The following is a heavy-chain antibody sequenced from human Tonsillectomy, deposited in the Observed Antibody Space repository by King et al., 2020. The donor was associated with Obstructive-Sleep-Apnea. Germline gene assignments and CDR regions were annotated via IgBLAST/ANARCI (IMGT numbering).Heavy chain of an antibody. Sequence: VQLVESGGGLVQPGGSLRLSCAASGFTFSSYAISWVRQAPGKGREWVSAISVSGGSTYYADSVKGRLTISRDNSKNTLYLQMKCLRAEDTAVYYCAKDIGIQLWLPDYWGQGTLVTVSS. V-gene: IGHV3-23*04. J-gene: IGHJ4*02. CDR1: GFTFSSYA. D-gene: IGHD5-18*01. CDR3: AKDIGIQLWLPDY. CDR2: ISVSGGST.